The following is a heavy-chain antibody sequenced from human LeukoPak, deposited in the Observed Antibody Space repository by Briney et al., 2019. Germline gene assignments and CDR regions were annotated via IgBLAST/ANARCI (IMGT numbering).Heavy chain of an antibody. D-gene: IGHD2-2*01. CDR3: ARVPCSSTICSFRAFDI. CDR2: VSDSGVNT. J-gene: IGHJ3*02. Sequence: GGSLRLSCEASGFSFSGYAMSWVRQAPGKGLDWVSGVSDSGVNTYYADSVKGRFTISRDNAKNSLYLQMNSLRAEDTAVYYCARVPCSSTICSFRAFDIWGQGTMVTVSS. CDR1: GFSFSGYA. V-gene: IGHV3-23*01.